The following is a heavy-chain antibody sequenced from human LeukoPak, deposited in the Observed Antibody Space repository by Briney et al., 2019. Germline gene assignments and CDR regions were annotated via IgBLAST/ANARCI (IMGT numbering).Heavy chain of an antibody. CDR1: GYTFTSYG. D-gene: IGHD6-19*01. J-gene: IGHJ3*02. Sequence: ASVKVSCKASGYTFTSYGISWVRQAPGQGLEWMGWISAYNGNTNYAQKLQGRVTMTTDTSTSTAYMELSRLRSDDTAVYYCASVRLAVAGTVPGAFDIWGQGTMVTVSS. CDR2: ISAYNGNT. V-gene: IGHV1-18*01. CDR3: ASVRLAVAGTVPGAFDI.